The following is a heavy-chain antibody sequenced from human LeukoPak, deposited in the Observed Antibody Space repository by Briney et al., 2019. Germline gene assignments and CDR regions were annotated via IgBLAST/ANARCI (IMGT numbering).Heavy chain of an antibody. CDR3: ARRPSQLTGEFDY. CDR1: GGSISSGDYY. CDR2: IYYSGST. J-gene: IGHJ4*02. D-gene: IGHD7-27*01. V-gene: IGHV4-30-4*01. Sequence: SQTLSLTCTVSGGSISSGDYYWSWIRQPPGKGLAWIGYIYYSGSTYYNPSLKSRVTISVDTFKNQFSLKLSSVTAADTAVYYCARRPSQLTGEFDYWGQGTLVTVSS.